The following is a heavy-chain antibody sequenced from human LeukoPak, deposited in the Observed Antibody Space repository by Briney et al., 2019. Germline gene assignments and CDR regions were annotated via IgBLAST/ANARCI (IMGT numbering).Heavy chain of an antibody. CDR1: GGSISNYY. Sequence: PSETLSLTCTISGGSISNYYWSWIRQPPGKGLESIGYVYNSGSSNYNPSLKSRVTISVHTSKNQFSLKLSSVTAADTAVYYCARYPGSAEYRHYYYMVVWGKGTTVTVSS. J-gene: IGHJ6*03. D-gene: IGHD2-15*01. V-gene: IGHV4-59*01. CDR2: VYNSGSS. CDR3: ARYPGSAEYRHYYYMVV.